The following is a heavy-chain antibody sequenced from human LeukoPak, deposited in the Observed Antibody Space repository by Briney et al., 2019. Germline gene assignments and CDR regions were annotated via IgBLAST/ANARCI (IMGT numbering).Heavy chain of an antibody. V-gene: IGHV3-48*01. Sequence: GGSLRLSCAASGFTFTIFGFNWVRQAPGKVPEWVSYIDARSGITYYADSVQGRFTISRDNAQESVFLQMNSLRADDTAVYYCARHGHIVVVSADDAFDIWGQGTMVTVSS. J-gene: IGHJ3*02. CDR2: IDARSGIT. CDR3: ARHGHIVVVSADDAFDI. D-gene: IGHD2-21*02. CDR1: GFTFTIFG.